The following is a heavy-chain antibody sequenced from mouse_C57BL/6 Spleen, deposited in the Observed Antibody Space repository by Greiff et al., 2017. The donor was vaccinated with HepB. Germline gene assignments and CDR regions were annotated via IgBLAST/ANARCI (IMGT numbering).Heavy chain of an antibody. J-gene: IGHJ4*01. Sequence: DVHLVESGGGLVKPGGSLKLSCAASGFTFSDYGMHWVRQAPEKGLEWVAYISSGSSTIYYADTVKGRFTISRDNAKNTLFLQMTSLRSEDTAMYYCARELPFYAMDYWGQGTSVTVSS. V-gene: IGHV5-17*01. CDR3: ARELPFYAMDY. CDR2: ISSGSSTI. CDR1: GFTFSDYG.